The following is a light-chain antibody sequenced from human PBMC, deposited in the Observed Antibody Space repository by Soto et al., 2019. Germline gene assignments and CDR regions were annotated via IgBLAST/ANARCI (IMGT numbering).Light chain of an antibody. CDR1: SSSKW. Sequence: DIRMTQSPSTLAASVGDTVTMTCRSSSKWLAWYQKKPGKAPKLLIYDVSNLERGVPPRFSGSTSGAESTLTITGLQPDDLGTYYCQHTTDFTFGQGTKVYIK. J-gene: IGKJ2*01. CDR2: DVS. V-gene: IGKV1-5*01. CDR3: QHTTDFT.